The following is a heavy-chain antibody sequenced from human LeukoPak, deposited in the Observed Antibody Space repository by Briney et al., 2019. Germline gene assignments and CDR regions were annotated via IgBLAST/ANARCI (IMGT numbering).Heavy chain of an antibody. D-gene: IGHD1-26*01. J-gene: IGHJ4*02. CDR1: GLRFRNYG. Sequence: GGSLRLSCVVSGLRFRNYGMHWVRQAPGKGLEWVAVIYYDGSNQYYADSVKGRFTVSRDNAKNTLYLQMDSLRAEDTAVYYCATDRNSGKYYDYWGQGTLVAVSS. V-gene: IGHV3-33*01. CDR3: ATDRNSGKYYDY. CDR2: IYYDGSNQ.